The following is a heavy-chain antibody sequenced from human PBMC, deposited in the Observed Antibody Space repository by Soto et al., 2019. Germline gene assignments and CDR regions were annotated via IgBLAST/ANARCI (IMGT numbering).Heavy chain of an antibody. CDR1: GGAIISYY. D-gene: IGHD2-2*01. V-gene: IGHV4-59*01. J-gene: IGHJ4*02. CDR2: IYYSGST. Sequence: AETLSLTCTVSGGAIISYYCICIRHPPFKWLEWIGYIYYSGSTNYNPSLKSRVTISVDTSKNQFSLKLSSVTAADTAVYYCARGPAILDPSFDHWGQGTLVTVSS. CDR3: ARGPAILDPSFDH.